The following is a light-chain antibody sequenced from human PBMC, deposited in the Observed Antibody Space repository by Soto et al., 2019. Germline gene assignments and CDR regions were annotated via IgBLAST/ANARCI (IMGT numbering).Light chain of an antibody. Sequence: QSVLTQPPSASGTPGQRVTISCSGSSSNLGSNYVYWYQQVPGTAPRLLMYRASQRPSGVPDRFSGSKSGTSASLAISGLRSEDEADYYCAAWDDTLNGLVFGGGTKVTVL. CDR2: RAS. V-gene: IGLV1-47*01. CDR1: SSNLGSNY. J-gene: IGLJ2*01. CDR3: AAWDDTLNGLV.